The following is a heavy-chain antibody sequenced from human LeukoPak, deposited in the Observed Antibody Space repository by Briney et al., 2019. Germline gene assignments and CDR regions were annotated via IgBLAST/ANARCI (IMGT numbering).Heavy chain of an antibody. V-gene: IGHV3-30*02. J-gene: IGHJ4*02. CDR1: AFSFSNYC. D-gene: IGHD3-10*01. CDR2: IRHDGINQ. CDR3: ARGRERDYNCLDY. Sequence: AGSLTLSCAVAAFSFSNYCLRCVSQPPGEVREWVAFIRHDGINQYYADSVAGRFTSYRDNPGNTLYLQMTSLRDEDVAVYYCARGRERDYNCLDYWGQGTLVIVSS.